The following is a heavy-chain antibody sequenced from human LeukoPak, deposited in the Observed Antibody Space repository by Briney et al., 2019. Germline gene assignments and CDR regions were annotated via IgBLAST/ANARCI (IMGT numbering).Heavy chain of an antibody. CDR2: VDHTGST. D-gene: IGHD4-11*01. Sequence: KPSETLSLTCTVSGGSISSGTYYWGWIRQPPGKGLEWIGYVDHTGSTKFNPSLNGRVSISRDTSNNFFSLRLRSVTAADTAVYFCARGRVSSSTWYSTYYYFFYMDFWGKGTTVTVSS. J-gene: IGHJ6*03. CDR1: GGSISSGTYY. V-gene: IGHV4-61*03. CDR3: ARGRVSSSTWYSTYYYFFYMDF.